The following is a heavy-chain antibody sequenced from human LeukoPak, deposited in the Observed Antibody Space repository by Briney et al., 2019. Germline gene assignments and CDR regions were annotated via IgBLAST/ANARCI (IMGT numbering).Heavy chain of an antibody. CDR2: ISTSGRDK. J-gene: IGHJ4*02. Sequence: GASLRLSCAGSGFALDSHAMTWVRQAPGKGLEWVSAISTSGRDKYYADSVKGRFTISKDNSKITVYLQMNTLRADDTALYLCARNAYNWGGADYWGQGILVTVSS. D-gene: IGHD5-24*01. V-gene: IGHV3-23*01. CDR3: ARNAYNWGGADY. CDR1: GFALDSHA.